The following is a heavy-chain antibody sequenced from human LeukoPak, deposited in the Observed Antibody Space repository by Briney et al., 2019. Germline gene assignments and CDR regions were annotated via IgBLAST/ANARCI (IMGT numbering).Heavy chain of an antibody. CDR3: ARSSDSSSWYLGYYFDY. V-gene: IGHV2-70*11. CDR2: IDWDDDT. J-gene: IGHJ4*02. D-gene: IGHD6-13*01. Sequence: SGPTLVNPTQTLTLTCTFSGFSLSTSGMCVSWIRQPPGKALEWLARIDWDDDTYYTTSLKTWLTISTDTSKSQVVITMTNMDPVDTATYYCARSSDSSSWYLGYYFDYWGQGTLVTVSS. CDR1: GFSLSTSGMC.